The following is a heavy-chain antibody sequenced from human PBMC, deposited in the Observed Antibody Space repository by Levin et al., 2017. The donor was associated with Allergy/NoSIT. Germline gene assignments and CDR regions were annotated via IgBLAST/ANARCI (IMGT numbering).Heavy chain of an antibody. CDR2: ISFDGSNE. CDR3: AKGPDPYSNGYETGLHY. J-gene: IGHJ4*02. V-gene: IGHV3-30*18. Sequence: GGSLRLSCVSSRFTFNNFGMHWVRQAPGKGLEWVAVISFDGSNEYYADSVKGRFTISRDDSKNALYLQMNSLRAEDTAVYYCAKGPDPYSNGYETGLHYWGQGTLVTVSS. D-gene: IGHD3-22*01. CDR1: RFTFNNFG.